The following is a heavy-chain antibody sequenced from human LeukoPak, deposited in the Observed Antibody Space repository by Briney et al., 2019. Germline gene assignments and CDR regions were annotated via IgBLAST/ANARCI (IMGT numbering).Heavy chain of an antibody. CDR1: GGSFRSST. D-gene: IGHD3-3*01. V-gene: IGHV1-69*05. CDR2: IIPIFGTA. Sequence: ASVKVSCKASGGSFRSSTFAWVRHAPGRGLEWMGGIIPIFGTANYALEFQGRATITTDESTSTVYMELSSLRSEDTAMYYCARGPLHVALSSGSLKWLDPWGQGSLVTVSS. CDR3: ARGPLHVALSSGSLKWLDP. J-gene: IGHJ5*02.